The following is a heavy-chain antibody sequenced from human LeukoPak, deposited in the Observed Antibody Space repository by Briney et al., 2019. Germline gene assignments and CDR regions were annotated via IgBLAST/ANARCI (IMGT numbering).Heavy chain of an antibody. CDR1: GFTFSSYS. CDR3: AGSYSDILIGYYRWHFDL. J-gene: IGHJ2*01. Sequence: GGSLRLSCAASGFTFSSYSMNWVRQAPGKGLEWVSSISSSSSYIYYADSVKGRFTISRDNAKNSLYLQMNSLRAEDTAVYYCAGSYSDILIGYYRWHFDLWGRGTLVTVSS. V-gene: IGHV3-21*01. CDR2: ISSSSSYI. D-gene: IGHD3-9*01.